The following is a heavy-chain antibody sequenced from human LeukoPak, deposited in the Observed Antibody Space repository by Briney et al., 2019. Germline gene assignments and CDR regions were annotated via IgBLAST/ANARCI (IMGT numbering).Heavy chain of an antibody. J-gene: IGHJ5*02. CDR2: INHSGST. CDR1: GGSFSGYY. D-gene: IGHD2-2*01. V-gene: IGHV4-34*01. CDR3: ARHKYCSSTSCWAGFDP. Sequence: SETLSLTCAVYGGSFSGYYWSWIRQPPGKGLEWIGEINHSGSTNYNPSLKSRVTISVDTSKNQFSLKLSSVTAADTAVYYCARHKYCSSTSCWAGFDPWGQGTLVTVSS.